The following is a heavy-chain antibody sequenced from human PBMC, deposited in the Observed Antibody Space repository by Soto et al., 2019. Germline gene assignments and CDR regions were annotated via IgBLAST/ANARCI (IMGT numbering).Heavy chain of an antibody. Sequence: GEALKISCKGSGYSFTSYWIGWVRQMPGKGLEWMGIIYPGDSDTRYSPSFQGQVTISADKSISTAYLQWSSLKASDAAMYYCARSPRIYDFWSGYHDYWGQGXLVTVYS. CDR2: IYPGDSDT. V-gene: IGHV5-51*01. CDR1: GYSFTSYW. J-gene: IGHJ4*02. D-gene: IGHD3-3*01. CDR3: ARSPRIYDFWSGYHDY.